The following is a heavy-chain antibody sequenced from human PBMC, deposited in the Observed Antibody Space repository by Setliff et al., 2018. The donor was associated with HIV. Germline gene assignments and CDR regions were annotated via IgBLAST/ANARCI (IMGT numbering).Heavy chain of an antibody. CDR3: ARHSGVASPNWFDP. CDR2: IYSSGST. CDR1: GGSISGHY. D-gene: IGHD3-10*01. J-gene: IGHJ5*02. V-gene: IGHV4-4*09. Sequence: SETLSLTCTVSGGSISGHYWSWIWQPPGRGLEWIGYIYSSGSTNFNPPLQSRVTISVDTSKTQFSLKLSSVTVADTAVYYCARHSGVASPNWFDPWGQGTLVTVSS.